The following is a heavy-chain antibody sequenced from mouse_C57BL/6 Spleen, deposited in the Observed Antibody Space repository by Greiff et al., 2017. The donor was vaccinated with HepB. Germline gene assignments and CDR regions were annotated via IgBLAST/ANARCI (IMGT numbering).Heavy chain of an antibody. Sequence: VQLQQSGPELVKPGASVKISCTASGYTFTDYYMNWVKQSHGKSLEWIGDINPNNGGTSYNQKFKGKATLTVDKSSSTAYMELRSLTSEDSAVYYCARTFDYWGQGTTLTVSS. CDR2: INPNNGGT. CDR1: GYTFTDYY. CDR3: ARTFDY. J-gene: IGHJ2*01. V-gene: IGHV1-26*01.